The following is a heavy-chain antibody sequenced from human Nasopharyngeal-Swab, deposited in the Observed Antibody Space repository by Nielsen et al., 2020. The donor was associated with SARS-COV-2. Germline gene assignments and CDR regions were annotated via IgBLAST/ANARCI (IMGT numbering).Heavy chain of an antibody. CDR2: ISGSGGSK. Sequence: ESLKISCAASGFTFSSYAMSWVRQAPGKGLELVSAISGSGGSKYYADSVKGRFTISRDNSKNTMYLQMNSLRADDTAVYYCAKAGGYRSAVAFDIWGQGTMVTVSS. D-gene: IGHD5-18*01. CDR1: GFTFSSYA. J-gene: IGHJ3*02. CDR3: AKAGGYRSAVAFDI. V-gene: IGHV3-23*01.